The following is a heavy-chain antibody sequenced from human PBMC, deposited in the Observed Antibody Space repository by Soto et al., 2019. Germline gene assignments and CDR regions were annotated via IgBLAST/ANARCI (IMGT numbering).Heavy chain of an antibody. CDR2: ISGYNGDT. D-gene: IGHD5-18*01. CDR1: GYTFIGYG. Sequence: GASVKVSCKASGYTFIGYGISWVRQAPGQGLEWMGWISGYNGDTRYAQNFQGRVTMTTDASTNTAYMDLRTLRSDDTAVYYCARGRSGEGYSYGYSMDVWGQGTTVTVSS. CDR3: ARGRSGEGYSYGYSMDV. J-gene: IGHJ6*02. V-gene: IGHV1-18*04.